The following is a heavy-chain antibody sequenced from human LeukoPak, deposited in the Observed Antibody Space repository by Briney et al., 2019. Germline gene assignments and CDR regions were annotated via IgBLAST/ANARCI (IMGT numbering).Heavy chain of an antibody. CDR3: ARQSGYAVNNAFDF. Sequence: SETLSLTCTVSGGSISSSSYYWGWIRQPPGKGLEWIGSIHYSGSTSYSPSLKGRVTISVDTSKNQFSLNLASVTAADTAVYYCARQSGYAVNNAFDFWGQGTMVTVSS. CDR2: IHYSGST. D-gene: IGHD3-10*01. V-gene: IGHV4-39*01. J-gene: IGHJ3*01. CDR1: GGSISSSSYY.